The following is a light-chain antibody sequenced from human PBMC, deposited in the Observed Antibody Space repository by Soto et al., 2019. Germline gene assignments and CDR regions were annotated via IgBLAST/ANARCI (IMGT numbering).Light chain of an antibody. CDR1: QSVRRY. J-gene: IGKJ5*01. Sequence: EIELTQPPATLSLSPGERATLSCRASQSVRRYLAWYQQNPGQAPRLLIYDASNRATGIPARFSGSGSGTDCTLTISSLEPEDFAGYYCQQRSNWPPITVGQGTRLEIK. CDR2: DAS. CDR3: QQRSNWPPIT. V-gene: IGKV3-11*01.